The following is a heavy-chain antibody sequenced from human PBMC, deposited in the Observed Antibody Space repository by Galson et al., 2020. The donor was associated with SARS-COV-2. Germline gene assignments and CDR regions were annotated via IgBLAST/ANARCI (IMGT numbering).Heavy chain of an antibody. D-gene: IGHD3-10*01. J-gene: IGHJ3*01. Sequence: GESLKISCKGSGYRFTSYWIGWVRQMPGKGPECMGIMYPGDSDTRYSPSFQGQVTISADKSISTAYLQWSDLKASDTAMYYCARGGSFSEIRDTSAYGAFDFWGQGTMVTVSS. V-gene: IGHV5-51*01. CDR3: ARGGSFSEIRDTSAYGAFDF. CDR2: MYPGDSDT. CDR1: GYRFTSYW.